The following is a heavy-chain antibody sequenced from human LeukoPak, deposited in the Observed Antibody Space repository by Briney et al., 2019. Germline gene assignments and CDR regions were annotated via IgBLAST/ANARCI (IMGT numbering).Heavy chain of an antibody. Sequence: ASVKVSCKASGFTFISSAMQWVRQARGQRLEWIGWIVVGSGNTNYAQKFQERVTITSDMSTSTAYMELSSLRSEDTAVYYCAADSNYGWGKSYYSYMDVWGKGTTVTISS. CDR2: IVVGSGNT. CDR3: AADSNYGWGKSYYSYMDV. J-gene: IGHJ6*03. V-gene: IGHV1-58*02. CDR1: GFTFISSA. D-gene: IGHD3-10*01.